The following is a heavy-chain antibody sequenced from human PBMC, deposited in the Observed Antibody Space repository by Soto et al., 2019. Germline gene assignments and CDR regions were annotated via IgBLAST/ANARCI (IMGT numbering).Heavy chain of an antibody. D-gene: IGHD3-10*01. CDR3: AKGEVRGIIPSYFDY. CDR2: ISNDGSNE. J-gene: IGHJ4*02. Sequence: GGSLRLSCAGSGFTFKWFGMNWVRQAPGKGLEWVARISNDGSNEYYVDSVKGRFTISRDNSKNTLYLQMDSLRAEDTAVYYCAKGEVRGIIPSYFDYWGLGTLVTVSS. V-gene: IGHV3-30*18. CDR1: GFTFKWFG.